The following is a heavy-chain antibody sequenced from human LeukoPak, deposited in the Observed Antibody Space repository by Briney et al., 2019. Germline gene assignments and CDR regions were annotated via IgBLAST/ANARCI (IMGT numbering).Heavy chain of an antibody. CDR2: IYPGDSDT. V-gene: IGHV5-51*01. D-gene: IGHD3-16*01. J-gene: IGHJ4*03. CDR3: ARLRSKYVDGTHY. CDR1: GYIFTNYW. Sequence: GESLKISCKASGYIFTNYWIGWVRQMPGKGLEWVAIIYPGDSDTTYSPSFQGQVTLSADRSISTVYLQWSSLRASDTAMYYCARLRSKYVDGTHYWGHGSLVTVSP.